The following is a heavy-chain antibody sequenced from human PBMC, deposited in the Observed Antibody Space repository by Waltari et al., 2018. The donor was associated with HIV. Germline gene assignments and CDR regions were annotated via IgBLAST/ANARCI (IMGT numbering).Heavy chain of an antibody. V-gene: IGHV1-8*02. CDR2: MNPNSGNT. D-gene: IGHD3-22*01. Sequence: VQSGPEVKRPGASVKISCKAYGYTFINFDVNWVRQAAGQGPEWLGWMNPNSGNTASPYIFEERVTMTTDVSTATAYMEMSGLTPEDTAIYYCARNSSAKGNRYFYYGLDVWGQGTRSP. CDR3: ARNSSAKGNRYFYYGLDV. CDR1: GYTFINFD. J-gene: IGHJ6*02.